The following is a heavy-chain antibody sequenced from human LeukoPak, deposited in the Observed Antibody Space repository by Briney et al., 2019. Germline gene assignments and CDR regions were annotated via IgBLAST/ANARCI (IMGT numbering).Heavy chain of an antibody. CDR1: GDSISMHY. D-gene: IGHD2-15*01. V-gene: IGHV4-59*11. CDR3: ASASVVVVAASRGFCAFDI. J-gene: IGHJ3*02. CDR2: IDHTGST. Sequence: SETLSLTCSVSGDSISMHYWSWIRQPPGKGLEWIGYIDHTGSTNYNPSLNSRVTISRDTSKNHFSLELSSVTAADTAVYYCASASVVVVAASRGFCAFDIWGQGTMVTVSS.